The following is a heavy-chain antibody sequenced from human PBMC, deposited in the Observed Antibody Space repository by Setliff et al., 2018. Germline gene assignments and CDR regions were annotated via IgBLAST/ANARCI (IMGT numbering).Heavy chain of an antibody. V-gene: IGHV1-18*01. Sequence: GASVKVSCKASGYSFINYGITWVRQAPGQGLEWMGWISPYKSDTNYAQKFQGRVSMTTDTSTSTAYMELRSLRSDDTAVYYCARHGDASFYYDILTGHSPPYYFDYWGQGTLVTVSS. CDR1: GYSFINYG. J-gene: IGHJ4*02. D-gene: IGHD3-9*01. CDR3: ARHGDASFYYDILTGHSPPYYFDY. CDR2: ISPYKSDT.